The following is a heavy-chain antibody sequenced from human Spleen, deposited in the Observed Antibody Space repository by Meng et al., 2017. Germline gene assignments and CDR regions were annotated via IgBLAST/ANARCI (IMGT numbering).Heavy chain of an antibody. D-gene: IGHD2-15*01. Sequence: GESLKISCAASGFTFSNYAMSWVRQAPGKGLEWVSVISVSGGTIFYADSVKGRFTISRDNSKNTLYLQMDSLRVEDTAIYYCAKWGGVVVVTATPRPGYNWFDPWGQGTLVTVSS. CDR1: GFTFSNYA. J-gene: IGHJ5*02. CDR2: ISVSGGTI. CDR3: AKWGGVVVVTATPRPGYNWFDP. V-gene: IGHV3-23*01.